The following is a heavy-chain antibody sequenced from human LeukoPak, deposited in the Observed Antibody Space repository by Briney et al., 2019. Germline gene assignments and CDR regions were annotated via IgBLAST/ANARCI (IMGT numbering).Heavy chain of an antibody. CDR3: LRDASGWFLGVQEFHF. J-gene: IGHJ4*02. CDR2: ISGHSGDT. V-gene: IGHV1-18*01. Sequence: ASVQVSCKTSGYSFNTYGITWVRQAPGQGLEWMGWISGHSGDTQYARKFQGRVTQTTDSSTNTAYMDLRALKSDDTAVYYCLRDASGWFLGVQEFHFWGQGTLVIVSS. CDR1: GYSFNTYG. D-gene: IGHD6-19*01.